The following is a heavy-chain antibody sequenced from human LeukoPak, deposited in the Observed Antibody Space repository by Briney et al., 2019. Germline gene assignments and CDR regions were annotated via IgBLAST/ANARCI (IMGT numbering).Heavy chain of an antibody. V-gene: IGHV1-69*13. CDR2: IIPIFGTA. CDR1: GGTFSSYA. J-gene: IGHJ4*02. Sequence: SVKVSCKASGGTFSSYAISWVRQAPGQGLEWMGGIIPIFGTANYAQKFQGRVTITADESTSTAYMELSSLRPEDTAVYYCARERADYYDSSGYYDYWGQGTLVTVSS. CDR3: ARERADYYDSSGYYDY. D-gene: IGHD3-22*01.